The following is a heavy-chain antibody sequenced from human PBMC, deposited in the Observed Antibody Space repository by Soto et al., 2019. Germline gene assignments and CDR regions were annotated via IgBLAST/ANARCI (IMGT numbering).Heavy chain of an antibody. CDR3: ARGGIHFADSSGHAFDS. CDR1: GDTFDIYG. D-gene: IGHD3-22*01. V-gene: IGHV1-69*06. J-gene: IGHJ4*02. Sequence: QVELVQSGAEVKKPGSSVKVSCKASGDTFDIYGFNWVRQAPGEGLEWMGVIIPIFETADYAQKFQGRVSSTADKSTSTAYMELGSLTSEDTAVYYCARGGIHFADSSGHAFDSWGQGTLISVTS. CDR2: IIPIFETA.